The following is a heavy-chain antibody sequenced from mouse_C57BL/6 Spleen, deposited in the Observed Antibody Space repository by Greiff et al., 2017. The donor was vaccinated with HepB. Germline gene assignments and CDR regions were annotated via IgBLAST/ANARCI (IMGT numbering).Heavy chain of an antibody. D-gene: IGHD2-5*01. Sequence: QVQLQQPGAELVRPGTSVKLSCKASGYTFTSYWMHWVKQRPGQGLEWIGVIDPSDSYTNYNQKFKGKATLTVDTSSSTAYMQLSSLTSEDSAVYYCGGSNYEKVWFAYWGQGTLVTVSA. CDR3: GGSNYEKVWFAY. V-gene: IGHV1-59*01. CDR2: IDPSDSYT. J-gene: IGHJ3*01. CDR1: GYTFTSYW.